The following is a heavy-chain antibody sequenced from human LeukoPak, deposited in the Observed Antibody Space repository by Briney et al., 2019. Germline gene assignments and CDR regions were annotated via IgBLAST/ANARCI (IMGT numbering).Heavy chain of an antibody. Sequence: SETLSLTCTVSGGSISSYYWSWIRQPPGKGLEWIGYIYYSGSTNYNPSLKSRVTISVDTSKNQFSLKLSSVTAADPAVYYCAKYEVSAFDIWGQGTMVTVSS. J-gene: IGHJ3*02. CDR1: GGSISSYY. CDR2: IYYSGST. CDR3: AKYEVSAFDI. V-gene: IGHV4-59*01. D-gene: IGHD2-8*01.